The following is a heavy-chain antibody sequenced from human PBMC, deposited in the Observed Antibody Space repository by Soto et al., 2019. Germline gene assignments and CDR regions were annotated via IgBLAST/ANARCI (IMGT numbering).Heavy chain of an antibody. Sequence: SETLSLTCTVSGGSISSGGYYWSWIRQHPGKGLEWIGYIYYSGSTYYNPSLKSRVTISVDTSKNQFSLKLSSVTAADTAVYYCARGGPNYGDYLGMDVWGQGTKVTVSS. CDR2: IYYSGST. D-gene: IGHD4-17*01. V-gene: IGHV4-31*03. CDR1: GGSISSGGYY. J-gene: IGHJ6*02. CDR3: ARGGPNYGDYLGMDV.